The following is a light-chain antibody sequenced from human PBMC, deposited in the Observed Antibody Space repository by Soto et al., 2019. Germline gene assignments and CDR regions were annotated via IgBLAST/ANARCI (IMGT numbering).Light chain of an antibody. CDR1: QTVLSSSNNRNY. CDR2: WSS. V-gene: IGKV4-1*01. Sequence: DIVMTQSPDSLAVSLDERATIKCKSSQTVLSSSNNRNYLVWYQQKSGQPPKLLIYWSSTRASGVPDRFTGSGSGTDFTLTISNIQAEDVGIYYCHQHYDLPTFGQGTRLEL. J-gene: IGKJ5*01. CDR3: HQHYDLPT.